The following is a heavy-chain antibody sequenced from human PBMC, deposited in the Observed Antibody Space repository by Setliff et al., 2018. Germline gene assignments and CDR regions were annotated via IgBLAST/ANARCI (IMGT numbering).Heavy chain of an antibody. V-gene: IGHV4-59*08. Sequence: SETLSLTCTVSGGSISSYYWSWIRQPQGKGLEWIASIYYSGITNYHPSLKSRVTISIDTSKNQFSLKLSAVTAADAAVYYCARQRDWNHHYFDDWGQGTLVTVSS. J-gene: IGHJ4*02. CDR1: GGSISSYY. CDR2: IYYSGIT. D-gene: IGHD1-1*01. CDR3: ARQRDWNHHYFDD.